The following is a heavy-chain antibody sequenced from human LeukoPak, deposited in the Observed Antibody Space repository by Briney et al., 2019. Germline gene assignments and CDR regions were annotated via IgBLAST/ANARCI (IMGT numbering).Heavy chain of an antibody. J-gene: IGHJ4*02. CDR3: ARGDAYFED. V-gene: IGHV1-69*04. Sequence: SVKVSCKTSVDTFSSYPISWVRQAPGQGLQWMGRIIAFLDIVNYEQNFQGRVTITGDKSTSTTYLELNSLRPEDAAIYYCARGDAYFEDWGQGTLVTVSS. CDR1: VDTFSSYP. CDR2: IIAFLDIV.